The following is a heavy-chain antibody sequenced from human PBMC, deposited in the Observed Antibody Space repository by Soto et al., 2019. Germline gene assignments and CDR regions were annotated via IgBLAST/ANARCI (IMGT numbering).Heavy chain of an antibody. J-gene: IGHJ5*02. CDR2: ASGFTF. CDR3: TRVATIFGVVIPPLGFDP. Sequence: ASGFTFEYAASVKGRFTISRDDSKSIAYLQMNSLKTEDTAVYYCTRVATIFGVVIPPLGFDPWGQGTLVTVSS. D-gene: IGHD3-3*01. V-gene: IGHV3-49*02.